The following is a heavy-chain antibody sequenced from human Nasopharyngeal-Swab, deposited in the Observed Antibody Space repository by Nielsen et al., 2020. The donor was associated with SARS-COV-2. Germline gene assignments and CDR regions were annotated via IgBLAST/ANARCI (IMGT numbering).Heavy chain of an antibody. V-gene: IGHV3-48*03. CDR3: VRGEKVSFDAFDV. Sequence: GGSLRLSCAASGFSFSDYEMNWVRKVPGKGLEWVSYISSYGTTISYAVSVRCRFSISRDNANRSLYLQMNSLSAEDTALYYCVRGEKVSFDAFDVWGQGTMVTV. D-gene: IGHD5-24*01. CDR2: ISSYGTTI. J-gene: IGHJ3*01. CDR1: GFSFSDYE.